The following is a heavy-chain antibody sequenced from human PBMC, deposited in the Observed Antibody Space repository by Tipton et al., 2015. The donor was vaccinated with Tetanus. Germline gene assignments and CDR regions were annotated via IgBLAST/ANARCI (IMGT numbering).Heavy chain of an antibody. J-gene: IGHJ6*02. D-gene: IGHD2-8*01. V-gene: IGHV4-34*01. CDR1: GGSLSGYY. Sequence: TLSLTCAVYGGSLSGYYWSWIRQPPGKGLEWIGEINHSGSTNYNPSLKSRVTISADTSKNQFSLKLSSVTAADTAVYYCAREGTNPSYYYYGMDVWGQGTTVTVSS. CDR2: INHSGST. CDR3: AREGTNPSYYYYGMDV.